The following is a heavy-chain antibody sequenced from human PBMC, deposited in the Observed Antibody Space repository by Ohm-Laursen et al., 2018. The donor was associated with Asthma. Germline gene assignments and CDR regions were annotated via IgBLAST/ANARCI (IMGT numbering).Heavy chain of an antibody. V-gene: IGHV1-69*13. Sequence: SVKVSCKASGATFSSSSINWVRQAPGQGLEWMGGIIPMFGTAEYPQKFQARVTISADESTSTAYMELSSLRSEDTAVYYCARRTGVDAFDMWGQGTTVIVSS. CDR3: ARRTGVDAFDM. D-gene: IGHD1-1*01. CDR2: IIPMFGTA. J-gene: IGHJ3*02. CDR1: GATFSSSS.